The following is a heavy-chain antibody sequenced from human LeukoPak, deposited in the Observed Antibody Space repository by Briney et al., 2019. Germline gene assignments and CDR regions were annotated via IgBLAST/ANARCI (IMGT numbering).Heavy chain of an antibody. Sequence: SETLSLTCTVSGGSISSNYWSWIRQPPGKGLEWIGYIYYSGSTNCNPSLKSRVSISVDTSKKQFPLKLSSVTAADTAVYYCARRSRYSDYVDFWGQGTLVTVSS. J-gene: IGHJ4*02. V-gene: IGHV4-59*08. CDR2: IYYSGST. CDR3: ARRSRYSDYVDF. D-gene: IGHD5-18*01. CDR1: GGSISSNY.